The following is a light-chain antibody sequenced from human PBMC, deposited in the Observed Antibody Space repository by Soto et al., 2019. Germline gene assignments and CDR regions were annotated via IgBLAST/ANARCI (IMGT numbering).Light chain of an antibody. J-gene: IGKJ4*01. CDR2: KTS. CDR3: QQYKSFSLT. V-gene: IGKV1-5*03. CDR1: QSISNW. Sequence: DIQMTQSPSTLSASVGDRVTITCRASQSISNWLAWYQQKPWKAPKLLIYKTSNLDSGVPSRFSGSGSGTEFSLTISSLQPDDFATYYCQQYKSFSLTFGGGTRVEVK.